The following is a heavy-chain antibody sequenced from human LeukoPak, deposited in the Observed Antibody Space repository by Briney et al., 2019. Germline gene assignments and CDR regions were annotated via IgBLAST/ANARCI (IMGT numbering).Heavy chain of an antibody. CDR1: GGSISSGGYS. CDR2: IYHSGST. CDR3: ARLVRTPNSSGFYFDY. Sequence: SQTLSLTCAVSGGSISSGGYSWSWIRQPPGKGLEWIGYIYHSGSTYYNPSLKSRVTISVDRSKNQFSLKLSSVTAADTAVYYWARLVRTPNSSGFYFDYWGQGTLGTVSS. V-gene: IGHV4-30-2*01. D-gene: IGHD6-19*01. J-gene: IGHJ4*02.